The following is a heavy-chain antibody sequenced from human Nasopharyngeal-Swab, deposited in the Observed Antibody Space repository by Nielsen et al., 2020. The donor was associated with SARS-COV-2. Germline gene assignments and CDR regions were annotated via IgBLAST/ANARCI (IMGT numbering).Heavy chain of an antibody. J-gene: IGHJ5*02. CDR2: ISAYNGNT. V-gene: IGHV1-18*01. CDR3: ALTGGSGKSAGFDP. CDR1: GYTFTSYA. Sequence: ASVKVSCKASGYTFTSYAMNWVRQAPGQGLEWMGWISAYNGNTNYAQKLQGRVTMTTDTSTSTAYMELRSLRSDDTAVYYCALTGGSGKSAGFDPWGQGTLVTVSS. D-gene: IGHD3-10*01.